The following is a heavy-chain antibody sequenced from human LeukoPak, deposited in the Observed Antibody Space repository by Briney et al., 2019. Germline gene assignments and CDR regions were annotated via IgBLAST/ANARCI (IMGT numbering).Heavy chain of an antibody. J-gene: IGHJ6*02. D-gene: IGHD6-13*01. CDR1: GFAFSSYW. Sequence: GGSLRLSCVASGFAFSSYWMSWVRQAPGKGLEWVANINQDGREKYYVDSVKGRFTISRDNSKNTLYLQMDSLRAEDTAVYYCARDPAGYSSSWYPTYYYYGMDVWGQGTTVTVSS. CDR3: ARDPAGYSSSWYPTYYYYGMDV. V-gene: IGHV3-7*01. CDR2: INQDGREK.